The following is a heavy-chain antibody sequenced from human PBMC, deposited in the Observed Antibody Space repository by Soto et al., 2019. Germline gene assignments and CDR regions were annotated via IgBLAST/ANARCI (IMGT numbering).Heavy chain of an antibody. V-gene: IGHV3-74*03. CDR1: GFTFSSYW. Sequence: EVQLVESGGGLVQPGGSLRLSCAASGFTFSSYWMHWVRQAPGKGLVWVSRINSAGSSTKYADSVKGRFTISRDNAKNTLYLQMNSLRAEDTAVYYCARVETCSSTSCYSVFDYWGQGTLVTVSS. CDR3: ARVETCSSTSCYSVFDY. CDR2: INSAGSST. J-gene: IGHJ4*02. D-gene: IGHD2-2*01.